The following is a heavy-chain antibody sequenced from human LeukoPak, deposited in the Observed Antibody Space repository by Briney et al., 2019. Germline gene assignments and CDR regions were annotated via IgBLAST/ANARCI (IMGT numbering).Heavy chain of an antibody. Sequence: PGGSLRLSCVAAGFTFRNYAIHWVRQAPGKGLEWVALISYDGRKMYYVDSVKGRFTISRDDSESTLYLQMNSLTAEDTAIYYCARDAYSMDVWGQGTTVTVSS. CDR3: ARDAYSMDV. V-gene: IGHV3-30*04. CDR2: ISYDGRKM. CDR1: GFTFRNYA. J-gene: IGHJ6*02. D-gene: IGHD2-21*01.